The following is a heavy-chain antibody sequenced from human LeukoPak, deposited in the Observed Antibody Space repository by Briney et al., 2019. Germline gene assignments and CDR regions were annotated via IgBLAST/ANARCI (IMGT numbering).Heavy chain of an antibody. CDR2: ISAYNGNT. CDR3: ARERTDYGDYGLDY. Sequence: ASVTVSCKASGYTFTSYGISWVRQAPGQGLEWMGWISAYNGNTNYAQKLQGRVTMTTDTSTSTAYMELRSLRSDDTAVYYCARERTDYGDYGLDYWGQGTLVTVSS. D-gene: IGHD4-17*01. V-gene: IGHV1-18*01. J-gene: IGHJ4*02. CDR1: GYTFTSYG.